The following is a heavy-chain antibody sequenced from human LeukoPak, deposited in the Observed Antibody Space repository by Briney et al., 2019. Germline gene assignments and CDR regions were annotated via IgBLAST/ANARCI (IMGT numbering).Heavy chain of an antibody. J-gene: IGHJ4*02. CDR3: ASGDYVWGSYRSY. CDR2: INHSGST. V-gene: IGHV4-34*01. Sequence: SETLSLTCAVYGGSFSGYYWSWIRQPPGKGLEWIGEINHSGSTNYNPSLKSRVTISVDTSKNQFSPKLSSVTAADTAVYYCASGDYVWGSYRSYWGQGTLVTVSS. CDR1: GGSFSGYY. D-gene: IGHD3-16*02.